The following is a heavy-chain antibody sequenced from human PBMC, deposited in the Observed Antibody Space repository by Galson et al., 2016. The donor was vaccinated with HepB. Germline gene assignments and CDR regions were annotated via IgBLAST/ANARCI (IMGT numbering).Heavy chain of an antibody. CDR3: ARDKFITVIEGGYRLYHYGMDV. CDR2: ISGYSGNT. Sequence: SVKVSCKASGYIFSSFGISWVRQAPGQGLEWMGWISGYSGNTKYPQHLQGRVTMTIDTSTSTAYMELRSLRSDDTAMYYCARDKFITVIEGGYRLYHYGMDVWGKGTMVTVSS. V-gene: IGHV1-18*01. CDR1: GYIFSSFG. J-gene: IGHJ6*04. D-gene: IGHD5-18*01.